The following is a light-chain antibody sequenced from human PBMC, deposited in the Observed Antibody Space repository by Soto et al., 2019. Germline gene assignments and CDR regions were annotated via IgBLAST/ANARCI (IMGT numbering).Light chain of an antibody. CDR2: GDS. CDR3: RSYTSSSSDYV. J-gene: IGLJ1*01. V-gene: IGLV2-14*01. CDR1: SSDIGAYNY. Sequence: QSVLTQPPSVSGSPGQTVTISCTGTSSDIGAYNYVSWYQQHPGKAPKLIIYGDSNRPSGVSNRFSGSKSGNTASLTISGLQAEDEADYYCRSYTSSSSDYVFGTGTKVTVL.